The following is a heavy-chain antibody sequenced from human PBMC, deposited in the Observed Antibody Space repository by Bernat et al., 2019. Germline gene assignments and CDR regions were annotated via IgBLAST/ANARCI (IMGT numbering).Heavy chain of an antibody. Sequence: QLQLQESGPGLVKPSETLSLTCTVSGGSISSSSYYWGWIRQPPGKGLEWIGSIYYSGSTYYNPYLKSRVTISVDTSKNQLSLKRSSVTAADTAVYYCARPWNYYDSSGFQKGYDAFDIWGQGTMVTVSS. J-gene: IGHJ3*02. D-gene: IGHD3-22*01. CDR2: IYYSGST. CDR1: GGSISSSSYY. CDR3: ARPWNYYDSSGFQKGYDAFDI. V-gene: IGHV4-39*01.